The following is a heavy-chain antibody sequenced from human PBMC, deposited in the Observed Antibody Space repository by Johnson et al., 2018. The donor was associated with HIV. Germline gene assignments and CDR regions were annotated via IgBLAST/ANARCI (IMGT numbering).Heavy chain of an antibody. V-gene: IGHV3-20*04. D-gene: IGHD4-17*01. CDR3: ARDGTTGPSGDAYDI. CDR2: ITWNGGGT. CDR1: GFTFDDYG. J-gene: IGHJ3*02. Sequence: VQLVESGGGLVQPGGSRRLSCAVSGFTFDDYGMSWVRQAPGKGLEWVSGITWNGGGTHYADSVKGRFTISRDNSKNTLYLQTNSLRAEDTAVYYCARDGTTGPSGDAYDIWGQGTMVTVSS.